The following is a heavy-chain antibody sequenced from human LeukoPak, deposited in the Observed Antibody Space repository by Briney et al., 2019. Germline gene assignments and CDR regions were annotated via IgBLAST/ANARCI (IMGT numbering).Heavy chain of an antibody. CDR2: ISSSSSYI. J-gene: IGHJ4*02. V-gene: IGHV3-21*01. D-gene: IGHD3-10*01. CDR1: GFTFSSHS. Sequence: GGSLRLSCAASGFTFSSHSMNWVRQAPGKGLEWVSSISSSSSYIYYADSVKGRFTISRDNAKNSLYLQMNSLRAEDTAVYYCARDLVYWGSGSPFDYWGQGTLVTVSS. CDR3: ARDLVYWGSGSPFDY.